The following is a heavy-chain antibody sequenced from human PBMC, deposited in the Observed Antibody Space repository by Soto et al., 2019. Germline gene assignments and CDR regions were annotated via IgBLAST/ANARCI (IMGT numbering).Heavy chain of an antibody. Sequence: QVQLVQSGAEEKKPGASVKVSCTTSGYTFSSYAIHWVRQAPGQGLEWMGWINPGNANTKNSQKFQGRVTITSDTAASTAYMDRSSLTYEDTAVYYCARVDGAYWGQGTLVTVSS. J-gene: IGHJ4*02. D-gene: IGHD2-2*03. CDR3: ARVDGAY. CDR2: INPGNANT. CDR1: GYTFSSYA. V-gene: IGHV1-3*05.